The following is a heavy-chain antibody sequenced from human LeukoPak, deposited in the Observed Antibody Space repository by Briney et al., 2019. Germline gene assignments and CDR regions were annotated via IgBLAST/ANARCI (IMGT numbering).Heavy chain of an antibody. D-gene: IGHD3-10*01. CDR2: IRSRVNNYAT. Sequence: GGSLRLSCAASGLRFSDSAMHWVRQASGKGLEWVGRIRSRVNNYATAYAASVRGRFTISRDDSKNTASLEMNILKTEDTAIYYCARSTREVGERFDYWGQGTLVTVSS. CDR3: ARSTREVGERFDY. J-gene: IGHJ4*02. V-gene: IGHV3-73*01. CDR1: GLRFSDSA.